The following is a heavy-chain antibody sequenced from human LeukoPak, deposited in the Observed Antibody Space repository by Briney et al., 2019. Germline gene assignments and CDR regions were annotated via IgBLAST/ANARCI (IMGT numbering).Heavy chain of an antibody. CDR1: GGSLSSYY. J-gene: IGHJ4*02. D-gene: IGHD6-19*01. CDR2: IYYSGST. CDR3: AYGSGWYGY. V-gene: IGHV4-59*01. Sequence: SETLSLTCTVSGGSLSSYYWSWIRQPPGKGLEWIGYIYYSGSTNYNPSLKSRVTISVDTSKNQFSLKLSSVTAADTAVYYCAYGSGWYGYWGQGTLVTVSS.